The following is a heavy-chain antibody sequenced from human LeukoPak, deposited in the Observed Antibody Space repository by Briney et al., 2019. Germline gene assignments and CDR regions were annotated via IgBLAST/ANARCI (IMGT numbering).Heavy chain of an antibody. CDR2: IKQDGSEK. V-gene: IGHV3-7*04. J-gene: IGHJ4*02. CDR1: GFTFSSYW. CDR3: ASDREYYYGSGSFDY. D-gene: IGHD3-10*01. Sequence: GFLRLSCAASGFTFSSYWMNWVRQAPGKGLEWVANIKQDGSEKYYVDSVKGRFTISRDNAKNSLYLQMNSLRAEDTAVYYCASDREYYYGSGSFDYWGQGTLVTVSS.